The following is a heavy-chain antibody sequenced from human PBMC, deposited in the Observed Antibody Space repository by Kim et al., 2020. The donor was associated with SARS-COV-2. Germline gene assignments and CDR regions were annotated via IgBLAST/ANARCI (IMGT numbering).Heavy chain of an antibody. CDR1: GYTFTSYA. D-gene: IGHD3-9*01. CDR2: INTNTGNP. V-gene: IGHV7-4-1*02. J-gene: IGHJ6*02. Sequence: ASVKVSCKASGYTFTSYAMNWVRQAPGQGLEWMGWINTNTGNPTYAQGFTGRFVFSLDTSVSTAYLQISSLKAEDTAVYYCARDPRGPIFLPMDVWGQGTTVTVSS. CDR3: ARDPRGPIFLPMDV.